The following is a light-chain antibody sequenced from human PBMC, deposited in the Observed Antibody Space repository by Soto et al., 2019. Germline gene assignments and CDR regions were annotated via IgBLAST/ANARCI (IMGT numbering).Light chain of an antibody. CDR2: SAS. CDR1: QVITYA. J-gene: IGKJ1*01. Sequence: AIQMTQSPSSLSASVGDRVTITCRASQVITYALGWYQQKPGKAPKLLISSASTLQSGVPSRFSGSGSGTDFTLTISSLQPEDFASYYCLQEYIYPGTFGQGTKVEIK. V-gene: IGKV1-6*01. CDR3: LQEYIYPGT.